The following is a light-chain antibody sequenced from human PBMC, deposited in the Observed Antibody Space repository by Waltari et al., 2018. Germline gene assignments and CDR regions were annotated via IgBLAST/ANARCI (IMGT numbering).Light chain of an antibody. V-gene: IGKV3-11*01. CDR3: QQRSNWPWT. CDR1: QSVSSY. J-gene: IGKJ1*01. CDR2: DAS. Sequence: EIVLTQSPATLSWSPGEIATLSCRASQSVSSYLAWYHQKPGQAPRLLIYDASNRATGIPARFSGSGSGTDFTLTISSLEPEDFAVYYCQQRSNWPWTFGQGTKVEIK.